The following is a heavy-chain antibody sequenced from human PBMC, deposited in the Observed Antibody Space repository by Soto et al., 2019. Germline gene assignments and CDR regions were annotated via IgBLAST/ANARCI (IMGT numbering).Heavy chain of an antibody. V-gene: IGHV3-23*01. Sequence: GGSLRLSCAASGFTFSSYAMSWVRQAPGKGLEWVSAISGSGGSIYYADSVKGRFTISRDNSKNTLYLQMNSLRAEDTAVYYCAKETYYYDSSGYYVYWGQGTLVTVSS. CDR1: GFTFSSYA. CDR3: AKETYYYDSSGYYVY. CDR2: ISGSGGSI. D-gene: IGHD3-22*01. J-gene: IGHJ4*02.